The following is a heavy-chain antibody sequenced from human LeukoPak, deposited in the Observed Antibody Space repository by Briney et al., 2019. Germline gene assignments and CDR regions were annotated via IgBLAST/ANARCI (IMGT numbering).Heavy chain of an antibody. CDR3: AAGSVAILDLFYY. Sequence: AETLAATFGVNGGSFSGYYRKCIRQPPGKGLEWIGELNRSGSTKYNPSLKSRVTISLDTSKNQFSLKLSSVTAADTAVYYCAAGSVAILDLFYYRGQGTLVTVSS. J-gene: IGHJ4*02. CDR2: LNRSGST. CDR1: GGSFSGYY. D-gene: IGHD2-15*01. V-gene: IGHV4-34*01.